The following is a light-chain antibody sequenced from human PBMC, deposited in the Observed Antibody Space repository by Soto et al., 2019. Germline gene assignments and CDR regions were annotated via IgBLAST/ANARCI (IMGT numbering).Light chain of an antibody. Sequence: EIVMTQSPATLSVSPGERATLSCRASQSVNTNLAWYQQKPGQAPRLLIYGASTRAPGIPARFSGSGSGTEFSLTVSSLQSEDFAVYYCQQYNNWPLTFGGGTKVEIK. CDR1: QSVNTN. CDR3: QQYNNWPLT. V-gene: IGKV3-15*01. CDR2: GAS. J-gene: IGKJ4*01.